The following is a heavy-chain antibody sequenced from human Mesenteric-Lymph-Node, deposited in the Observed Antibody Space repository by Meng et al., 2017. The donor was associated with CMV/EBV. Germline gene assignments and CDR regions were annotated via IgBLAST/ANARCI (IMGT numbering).Heavy chain of an antibody. CDR3: EDGIRDFDSQNWFDP. CDR1: GESFSGYY. CDR2: INHSGST. Sequence: SETLSLTCAVYGESFSGYYWSWIRQAPGKGLEWIGEINHSGSTNFNPSLMSRVTVSVDTSKNQFSLKLSSVTAADTAVFYAEDGIRDFDSQNWFDPWGQGTLVTVSS. D-gene: IGHD3-9*01. V-gene: IGHV4-34*01. J-gene: IGHJ5*02.